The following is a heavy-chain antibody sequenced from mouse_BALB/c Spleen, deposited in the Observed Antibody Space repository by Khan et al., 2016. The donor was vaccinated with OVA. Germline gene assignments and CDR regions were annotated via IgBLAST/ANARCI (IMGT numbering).Heavy chain of an antibody. CDR1: GLTFSSYS. V-gene: IGHV5-6*02. D-gene: IGHD4-1*01. CDR3: ADHLTGSLAY. CDR2: ISSGGDYT. Sequence: EVKLVESGGDLVKPGGSLKLSCAASGLTFSSYSMSWVRQTPDKRLEWVASISSGGDYTYYLDSVKGRFTISRDNAKNTLYLQMSDLKSEDTAMYYCADHLTGSLAYWGQGTLVTVSA. J-gene: IGHJ3*01.